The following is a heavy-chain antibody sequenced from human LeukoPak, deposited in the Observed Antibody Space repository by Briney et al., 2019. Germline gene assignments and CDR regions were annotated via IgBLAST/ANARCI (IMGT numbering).Heavy chain of an antibody. CDR3: ARHPLGYCSGGSCYYFDY. V-gene: IGHV4-61*02. J-gene: IGHJ4*02. CDR2: IYTSGST. CDR1: GGSISSGSYY. D-gene: IGHD2-15*01. Sequence: SQTLSLTCTVSGGSISSGSYYWSWIRQPAGKGLEWIGRIYTSGSTNYNPSLKSRVTISVDTSKNQFSLKLSSVTAADTAVYYCARHPLGYCSGGSCYYFDYWGQGTLVTVSS.